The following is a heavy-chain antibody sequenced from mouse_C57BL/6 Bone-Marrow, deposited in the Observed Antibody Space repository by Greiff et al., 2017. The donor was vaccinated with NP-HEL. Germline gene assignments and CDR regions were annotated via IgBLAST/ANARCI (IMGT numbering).Heavy chain of an antibody. V-gene: IGHV5-6*02. Sequence: EVMLVESGGDLVKPGGSLKLSCAASGFTFSSYGMSWVRQTPDKRLEWVATISSGGSYTYYPDSVKGRFTLSSDNAKTTLYLQMSSLKSEDTAMYDCASPYDYDGAWLAYWGRGTRVTVSA. CDR2: ISSGGSYT. D-gene: IGHD2-4*01. CDR1: GFTFSSYG. J-gene: IGHJ3*01. CDR3: ASPYDYDGAWLAY.